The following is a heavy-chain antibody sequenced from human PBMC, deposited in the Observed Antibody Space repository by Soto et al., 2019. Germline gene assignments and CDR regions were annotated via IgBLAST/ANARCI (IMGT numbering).Heavy chain of an antibody. V-gene: IGHV3-23*01. CDR1: EFTFKKYA. CDR2: INDRGDSR. CDR3: AKDLGAVTGILDL. Sequence: EVQLLESGGGLVQPGGSLRLSCAASEFTFKKYAMNWVRQAPGKGLEWVSVINDRGDSRYYADSVKGRCTISRDNSKNTLYLPMNSLRVEDTAVYYCAKDLGAVTGILDLWGRGTLVTVSS. J-gene: IGHJ2*01. D-gene: IGHD7-27*01.